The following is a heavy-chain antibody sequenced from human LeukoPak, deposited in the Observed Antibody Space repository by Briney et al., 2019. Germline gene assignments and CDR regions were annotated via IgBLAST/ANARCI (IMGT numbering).Heavy chain of an antibody. CDR2: IYNSGST. CDR1: GDSISSYY. D-gene: IGHD4/OR15-4a*01. V-gene: IGHV4-59*12. CDR3: ARSTMVNTATGWFDP. J-gene: IGHJ5*02. Sequence: SETLSLTCTVSGDSISSYYWSWIRQPPGKGLEWIGYIYNSGSTNHNPSLKSRVTMSVDTSKNHMSLKLSSVTAADTAMYYCARSTMVNTATGWFDPWGRGTLVTVSS.